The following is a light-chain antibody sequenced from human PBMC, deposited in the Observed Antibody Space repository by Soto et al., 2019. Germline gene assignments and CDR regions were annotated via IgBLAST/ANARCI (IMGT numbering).Light chain of an antibody. J-gene: IGKJ4*01. V-gene: IGKV3-11*01. Sequence: EIVLTQSPATLSLSPGERATLSCRASQSVSSYLAWYQQKPGQAPSLLIYDASNRATGIPPRFSGSGSGTDFTLTISSLEPEDFSVYYCQQRSNWPPTFGGGTKVEIK. CDR2: DAS. CDR1: QSVSSY. CDR3: QQRSNWPPT.